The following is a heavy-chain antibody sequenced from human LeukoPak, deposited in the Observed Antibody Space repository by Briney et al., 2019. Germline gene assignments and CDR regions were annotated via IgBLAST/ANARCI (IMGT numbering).Heavy chain of an antibody. V-gene: IGHV3-30*03. Sequence: GGSLRLSCAASGFTFSSYGMHWVRQAPGKGLEWVAIITRDGSNKYNADSVKGRFTISRDNSKNTLHLQMNSLRAEDTAVYYCARDRFYGDYIDYYFYGMDVWGQGTTVTVSS. CDR3: ARDRFYGDYIDYYFYGMDV. CDR2: ITRDGSNK. D-gene: IGHD4-17*01. J-gene: IGHJ6*02. CDR1: GFTFSSYG.